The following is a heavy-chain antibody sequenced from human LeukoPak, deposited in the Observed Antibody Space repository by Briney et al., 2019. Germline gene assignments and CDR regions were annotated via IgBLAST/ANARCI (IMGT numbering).Heavy chain of an antibody. CDR3: AWSVSSSWYYFDY. J-gene: IGHJ4*02. CDR2: IYYSGST. Sequence: SETLSLTCTVSGGSISSGSYYWSWIRQPPGKGLEWIGYIYYSGSTNYNPSLKSRVTISVDTSKNQFSLKLSSVTAADTAVYYCAWSVSSSWYYFDYWGQGTLVTVSP. CDR1: GGSISSGSYY. D-gene: IGHD6-13*01. V-gene: IGHV4-61*01.